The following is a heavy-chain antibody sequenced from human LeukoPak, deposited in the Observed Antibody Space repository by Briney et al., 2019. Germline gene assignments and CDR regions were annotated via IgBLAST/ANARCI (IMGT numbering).Heavy chain of an antibody. Sequence: GGSLRLSCTASGFTFGSYWMHWVRQAPGKGLVWVSRINTDGGDTIYADSVKGRFTISRDNAKNTLFLQMNSLRAEDTAVYYCARDEKIVGASGQDYWGQGTLVTVSS. J-gene: IGHJ4*02. CDR1: GFTFGSYW. CDR3: ARDEKIVGASGQDY. D-gene: IGHD1-26*01. V-gene: IGHV3-74*01. CDR2: INTDGGDT.